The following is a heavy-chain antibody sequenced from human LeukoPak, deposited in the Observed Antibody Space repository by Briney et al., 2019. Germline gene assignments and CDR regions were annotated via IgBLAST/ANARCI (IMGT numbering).Heavy chain of an antibody. D-gene: IGHD5-18*01. CDR1: GGSISSSSYY. Sequence: SETLSLTCTVSGGSISSSSYYWGWIRQPPGKGLEWIGSIYYSGSTYYNPSLKSRVTISVDTSKNQFSLKLSSVTAADTAVYYCARRTDTAMVFDYRGQGTLVTVSS. V-gene: IGHV4-39*01. CDR3: ARRTDTAMVFDY. CDR2: IYYSGST. J-gene: IGHJ4*02.